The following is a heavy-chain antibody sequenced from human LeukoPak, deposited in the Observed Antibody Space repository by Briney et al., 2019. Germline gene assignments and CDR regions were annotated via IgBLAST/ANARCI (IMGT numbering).Heavy chain of an antibody. Sequence: GGSLRLSCVASGFTFNSYAMSWVRQAPGTGLEWVSAISGSGGSTYYADYVKGRFTISRDNSKSTLYLQMNSLGAEDTALYYCAKDNGYCTSTSCFLEYWGQGTLVTVSS. CDR3: AKDNGYCTSTSCFLEY. CDR1: GFTFNSYA. V-gene: IGHV3-23*01. J-gene: IGHJ4*02. D-gene: IGHD2-2*03. CDR2: ISGSGGST.